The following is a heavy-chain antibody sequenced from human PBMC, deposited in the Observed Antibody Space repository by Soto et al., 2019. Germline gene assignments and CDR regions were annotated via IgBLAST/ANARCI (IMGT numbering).Heavy chain of an antibody. CDR2: ISYDGSNK. V-gene: IGHV3-30*18. J-gene: IGHJ4*02. CDR3: AKTREVGATYFDY. D-gene: IGHD1-26*01. Sequence: PVGSLRLSCAASGFTFSSYGMHWVRQAPGKGLEWVAVISYDGSNKYYADSVKGRFTISRDNSKNTLYLQMNSLRAEDTAVYYCAKTREVGATYFDYWGQGTLVTVSS. CDR1: GFTFSSYG.